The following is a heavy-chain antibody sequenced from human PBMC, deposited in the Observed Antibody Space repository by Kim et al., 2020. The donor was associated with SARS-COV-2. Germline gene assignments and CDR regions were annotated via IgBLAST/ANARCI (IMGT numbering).Heavy chain of an antibody. D-gene: IGHD3-9*01. CDR1: GFTFSNAW. CDR2: IKSKTDGGTT. CDR3: TTPGPGTAYYDILTGYYPDYSYGMDV. Sequence: GGSLRLSCAASGFTFSNAWMSWVRQAPGKGLEWVGRIKSKTDGGTTDYAAPVKGRFTISRDDSKNTLYLQMNSLKTEDTAVYYCTTPGPGTAYYDILTGYYPDYSYGMDVWGQGTTVTVSS. J-gene: IGHJ6*02. V-gene: IGHV3-15*01.